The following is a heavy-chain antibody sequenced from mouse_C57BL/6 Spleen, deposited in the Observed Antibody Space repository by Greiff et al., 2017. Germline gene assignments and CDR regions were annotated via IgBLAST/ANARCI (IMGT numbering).Heavy chain of an antibody. J-gene: IGHJ3*01. V-gene: IGHV1-15*01. CDR1: GYTFTDYE. Sequence: QVHVKQSGAELVRPGASVTLSCKASGYTFTDYEMHWVKQTPVHGLEWIGAIDPETGGTAYNQKFKGRAILTADKSSSTAYMELRSLTSEDSAVYYCTNFAWFAYWGQGTLVTVSA. CDR3: TNFAWFAY. CDR2: IDPETGGT.